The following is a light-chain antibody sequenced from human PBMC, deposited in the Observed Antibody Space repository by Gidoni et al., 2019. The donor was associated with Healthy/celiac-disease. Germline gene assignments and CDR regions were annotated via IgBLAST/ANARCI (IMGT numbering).Light chain of an antibody. CDR1: QSVLHSSNNKNY. J-gene: IGKJ2*02. CDR3: QQYYSTPPWT. Sequence: DIVMTQSPASLAVSLGERATINCKSSQSVLHSSNNKNYLAWYQQKPGQPPKLLIYWASTRESGVPDRFSGSGSGTDFTLTISSLQAEDVAVYYCQQYYSTPPWTFGQGTKLEIK. V-gene: IGKV4-1*01. CDR2: WAS.